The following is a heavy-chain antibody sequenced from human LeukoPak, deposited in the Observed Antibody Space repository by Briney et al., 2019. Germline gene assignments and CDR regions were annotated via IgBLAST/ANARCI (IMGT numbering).Heavy chain of an antibody. V-gene: IGHV3-33*01. CDR1: GFTFSSDG. CDR3: ARDNVLQLSFDY. CDR2: IWYDGSNK. J-gene: IGHJ4*02. Sequence: GGSLRLSCAASGFTFSSDGMHWVRQAPGKGLEWVAVIWYDGSNKYYADSVKGRFTISRDNSKNTLYLQMNSLRAEDTAVYYCARDNVLQLSFDYWGQGTLVTVSS. D-gene: IGHD5-18*01.